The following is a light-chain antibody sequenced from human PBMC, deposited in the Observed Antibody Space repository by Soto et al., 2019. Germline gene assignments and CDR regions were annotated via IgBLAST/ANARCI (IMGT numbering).Light chain of an antibody. J-gene: IGKJ4*01. Sequence: DIQLTQSPSSLSASFGDRVTITCRASQYVSTFLNWYQQKPGKAPQLLIYGASSLQSGVPLRFSGGGSGTDFTLTISSLQPADFATYYCQQSYSSPRTFGGGTKVDIK. V-gene: IGKV1-39*01. CDR3: QQSYSSPRT. CDR1: QYVSTF. CDR2: GAS.